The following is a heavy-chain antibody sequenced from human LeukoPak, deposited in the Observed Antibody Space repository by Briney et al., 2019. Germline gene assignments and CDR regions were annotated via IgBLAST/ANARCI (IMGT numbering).Heavy chain of an antibody. J-gene: IGHJ4*02. CDR2: ITAGSGVI. D-gene: IGHD5-12*01. V-gene: IGHV3-23*01. CDR3: AKDLTPDGAYDIDY. Sequence: TGGSLRLSCTASGFTFGKFGVYWVRQAAGKGLEWVSSITAGSGVIKYADSVRGRFIISRDNSRNMLYLQMNSLRAEDTALYYCAKDLTPDGAYDIDYWGQGTPVIVSS. CDR1: GFTFGKFG.